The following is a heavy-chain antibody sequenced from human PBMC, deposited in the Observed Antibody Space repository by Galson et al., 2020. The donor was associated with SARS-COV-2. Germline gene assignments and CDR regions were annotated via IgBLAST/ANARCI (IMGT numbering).Heavy chain of an antibody. CDR2: IRSKANSYAT. CDR1: GFTFSASA. Sequence: GGSLRLSCAASGFTFSASAMHWVRQASGKGLEWVGRIRSKANSYATAYAASVKGRFTISRDDSKNTTYLQMNSLKTEDTAVYYCTRLWRAATDAFDIWGQGTMVTVSS. V-gene: IGHV3-73*01. J-gene: IGHJ3*02. CDR3: TRLWRAATDAFDI. D-gene: IGHD1-26*01.